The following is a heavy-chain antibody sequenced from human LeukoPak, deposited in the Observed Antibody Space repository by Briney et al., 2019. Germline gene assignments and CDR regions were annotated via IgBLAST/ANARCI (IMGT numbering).Heavy chain of an antibody. D-gene: IGHD5-12*01. CDR1: GFTFDDYA. V-gene: IGHV3-9*01. J-gene: IGHJ4*02. CDR2: ISWNSGSI. CDR3: AKAWRYSGYDTYFDY. Sequence: PGRSLRLSCAASGFTFDDYAMHWVRQAPGKGLEWVPGISWNSGSIGYADSVKGRFTISRDNAKNSLYLQMNSLRAEDTALYYCAKAWRYSGYDTYFDYWGQGTLVTVSS.